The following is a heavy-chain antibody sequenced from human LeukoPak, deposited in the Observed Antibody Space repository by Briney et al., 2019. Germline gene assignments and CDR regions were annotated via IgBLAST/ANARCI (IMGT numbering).Heavy chain of an antibody. CDR1: GGTFSSYA. J-gene: IGHJ4*02. D-gene: IGHD6-19*01. CDR2: IIPIFGTA. Sequence: GASVKVSCKASGGTFSSYAISWVRQAPGQGLEWMGRIIPIFGTANYAQKFQVRVTITTDESTSTAYMELSSLRSEDTAVYYCARSPNIAVAGKGRRYYFDYWGQGTLVTVSS. V-gene: IGHV1-69*05. CDR3: ARSPNIAVAGKGRRYYFDY.